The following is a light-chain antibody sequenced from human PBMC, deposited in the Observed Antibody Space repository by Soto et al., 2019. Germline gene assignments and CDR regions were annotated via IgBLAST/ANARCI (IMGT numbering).Light chain of an antibody. CDR2: GAS. Sequence: EIVMTQSPATLSVSPGERATLSCRASQSVSSNLAWYQQKPGQAPRLLIYGASTRATRIPARFSGSGSGTEFTLTITSLQSEDFAVYYCQQYKNWPPLTCGGGTKVEIK. CDR3: QQYKNWPPLT. CDR1: QSVSSN. V-gene: IGKV3-15*01. J-gene: IGKJ4*01.